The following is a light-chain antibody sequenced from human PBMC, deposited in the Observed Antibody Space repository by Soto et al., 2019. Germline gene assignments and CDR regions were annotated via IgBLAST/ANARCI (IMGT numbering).Light chain of an antibody. V-gene: IGKV3-20*01. CDR1: QSVSSNN. J-gene: IGKJ3*01. Sequence: EIVLTQSPGTLSLSPGEIATLSCRASQSVSSNNLAWYQQRPGQAPRVVIYGASTRATGIRERFSGSGSGTDFTLTISRLEPEDFAVYYCQQYGRSPFTFGPGTKVDIK. CDR2: GAS. CDR3: QQYGRSPFT.